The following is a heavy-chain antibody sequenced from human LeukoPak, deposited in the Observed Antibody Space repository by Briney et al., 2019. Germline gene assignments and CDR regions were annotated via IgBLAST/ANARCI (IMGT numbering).Heavy chain of an antibody. J-gene: IGHJ4*02. CDR3: ARESAVTGKPPSFDY. Sequence: GGSLRLSCAASGFTFSDHEMNWVRRAPGKGLEWLSYISRSSHTIFYADSVKGRFTISRDNAKTSLNLQMNSLRAEDTAVYYCARESAVTGKPPSFDYWGQGTLVTVSS. V-gene: IGHV3-48*03. CDR2: ISRSSHTI. CDR1: GFTFSDHE. D-gene: IGHD2-21*02.